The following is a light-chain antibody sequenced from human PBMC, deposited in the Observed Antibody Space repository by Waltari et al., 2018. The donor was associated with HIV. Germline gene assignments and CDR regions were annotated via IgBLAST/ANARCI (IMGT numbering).Light chain of an antibody. Sequence: QSVLTQPPSVFAPPGQKVTISCSGGSSNIGNNDVTWYQQFPGTAPKLLIYVNNKRPSGIPDRFSGSKSGTSATLDITGLQTGDEADYYCGTWDSRLSVEVFGGGTKLTVL. CDR1: SSNIGNND. J-gene: IGLJ2*01. CDR2: VNN. V-gene: IGLV1-51*01. CDR3: GTWDSRLSVEV.